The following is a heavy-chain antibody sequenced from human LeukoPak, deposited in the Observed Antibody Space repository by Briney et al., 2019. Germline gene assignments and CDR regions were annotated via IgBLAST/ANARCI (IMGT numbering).Heavy chain of an antibody. CDR1: GFNFEDYA. CDR2: ITSKAYSGTT. V-gene: IGHV3-49*04. J-gene: IGHJ5*02. D-gene: IGHD3-10*01. Sequence: PGGSLRLSCATSGFNFEDYAMNWVRQAPGKGLEWVGLITSKAYSGTTEFAASVKGRFSISRDESKAIAYLQMNSLKIEDTGVYYCTREVERGGSYWGCDPWGQGTQVTVSS. CDR3: TREVERGGSYWGCDP.